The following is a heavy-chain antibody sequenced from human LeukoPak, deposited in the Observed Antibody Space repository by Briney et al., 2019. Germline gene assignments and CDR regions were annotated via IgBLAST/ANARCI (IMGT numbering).Heavy chain of an antibody. D-gene: IGHD4-11*01. CDR3: ARTLQYDYYYYYMDV. Sequence: ASVKVSCKASGGTFSSYAISWVRQAPGQGLEWMGGIIPIFGTANYAQKFQGRVTITADKSTSTAYMELSSLRSEDTAVYYCARTLQYDYYYYYMDVWGKGTTVTVSS. CDR1: GGTFSSYA. CDR2: IIPIFGTA. J-gene: IGHJ6*03. V-gene: IGHV1-69*06.